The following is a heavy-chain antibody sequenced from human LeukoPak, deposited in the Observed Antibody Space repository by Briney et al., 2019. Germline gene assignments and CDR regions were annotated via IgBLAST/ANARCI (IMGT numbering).Heavy chain of an antibody. V-gene: IGHV1-46*03. CDR2: INPSGGST. J-gene: IGHJ4*02. CDR1: GYTFTSYY. Sequence: ASVKVSRKASGYTFTSYYMHWVRQAPGQGLEWMGIINPSGGSTSYAQKFQGRVTMTRDTSTSTVYMELSSLRSEDTAVYYCAYCSSTSCPYYWGQGTLVTVSS. D-gene: IGHD2-2*01. CDR3: AYCSSTSCPYY.